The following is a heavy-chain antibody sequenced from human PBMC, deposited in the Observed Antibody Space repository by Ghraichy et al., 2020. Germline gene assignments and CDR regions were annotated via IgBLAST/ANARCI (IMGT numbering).Heavy chain of an antibody. CDR2: IKSDGSDI. CDR3: ARDPYGDYKYGGTDY. V-gene: IGHV3-7*01. Sequence: GGSLRLSCAASGFSFSRHWMSWVRQAPGKGLEWVASIKSDGSDIFYEDSVRGRFTISRDNAKNSVSLEMNSLRVEDTAVYYCARDPYGDYKYGGTDYWGQGTLVSVSS. D-gene: IGHD4-17*01. J-gene: IGHJ4*02. CDR1: GFSFSRHW.